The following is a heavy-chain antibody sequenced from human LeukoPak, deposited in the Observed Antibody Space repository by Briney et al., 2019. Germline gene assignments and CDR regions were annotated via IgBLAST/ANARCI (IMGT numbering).Heavy chain of an antibody. J-gene: IGHJ3*02. D-gene: IGHD2-2*01. V-gene: IGHV1-69*06. Sequence: ASVKVSCKASGGTFSSYAISWVRQAPGQGLEWMGGIIPIFGTANYAQKFQGRVTITADKSTSTAYMELSSLRSEETAVYYCARGGDRVVPAAIDAFDIWGQGTMVTVSS. CDR1: GGTFSSYA. CDR2: IIPIFGTA. CDR3: ARGGDRVVPAAIDAFDI.